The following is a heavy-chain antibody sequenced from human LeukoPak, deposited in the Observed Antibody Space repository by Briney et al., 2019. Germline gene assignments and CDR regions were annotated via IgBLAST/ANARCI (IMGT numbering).Heavy chain of an antibody. CDR3: ARERVYYYDSSGYDY. D-gene: IGHD3-22*01. Sequence: PSETLSLTCTVSGGSISSYYWSWLRQPAGKGLGWIGRIYTSGSTNYNPSLKSRVTMSVDTSKNQFSLKLSSVTAADTAVYYCARERVYYYDSSGYDYWGQGTLVTVSS. CDR1: GGSISSYY. CDR2: IYTSGST. J-gene: IGHJ4*02. V-gene: IGHV4-4*07.